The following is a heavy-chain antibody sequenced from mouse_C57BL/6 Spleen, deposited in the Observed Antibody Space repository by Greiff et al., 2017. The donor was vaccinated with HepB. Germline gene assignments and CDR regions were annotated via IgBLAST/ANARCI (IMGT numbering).Heavy chain of an antibody. CDR2: IYPGDGDT. D-gene: IGHD1-1*01. V-gene: IGHV1-82*01. Sequence: VKLMESGPELVKPGASVKISCKASGYAFSSSWMNWVKQRPGKGLEWIGRIYPGDGDTNYNGKFKGKATLTADKSSSTAYMQLSSLTSEDSAVYFCARWDTTVVDWYFDVWGTGTTVTVSS. J-gene: IGHJ1*03. CDR3: ARWDTTVVDWYFDV. CDR1: GYAFSSSW.